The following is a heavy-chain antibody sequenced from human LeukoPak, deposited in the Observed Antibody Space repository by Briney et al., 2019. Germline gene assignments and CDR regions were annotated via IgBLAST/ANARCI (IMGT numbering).Heavy chain of an antibody. V-gene: IGHV1-69*13. CDR3: ARDGGSGTVTTSYYMDV. J-gene: IGHJ6*03. CDR1: GGTFSSYA. CDR2: IIPIFGTA. D-gene: IGHD4-17*01. Sequence: ASVKVSCKASGGTFSSYAISWVRQAPGQGLEWMGGIIPIFGTANYAQKFQGRVTITADESTSTAYMELSSLRSEDTAVYYCARDGGSGTVTTSYYMDVWGKGTTVTVSS.